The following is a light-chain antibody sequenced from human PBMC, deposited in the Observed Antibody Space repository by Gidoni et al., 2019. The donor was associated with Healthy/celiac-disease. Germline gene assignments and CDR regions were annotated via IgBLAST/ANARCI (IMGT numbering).Light chain of an antibody. J-gene: IGKJ1*01. CDR2: GAS. CDR3: QQYGSSPRT. CDR1: QSVSSSY. V-gene: IGKV3-20*01. Sequence: ESVLTTSPGTLSLSPGERATPSCRASQSVSSSYFAWYQQKPGQAPRLLIYGASSRATGIPDRFSGSGSGTDFTLTISRLEPEDFAVYYCQQYGSSPRTFGQGTKVEIK.